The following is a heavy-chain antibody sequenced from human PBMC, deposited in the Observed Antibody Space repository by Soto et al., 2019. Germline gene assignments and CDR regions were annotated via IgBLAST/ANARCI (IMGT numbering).Heavy chain of an antibody. CDR2: IWGHGRNK. J-gene: IGHJ6*02. CDR1: GFTFSGHA. D-gene: IGHD6-13*01. CDR3: ARDGQQGTPYGMDV. V-gene: IGHV3-33*01. Sequence: QVQLVESGGGVVQPEKSLRVSCAASGFTFSGHAMHWVRQAPGKGLEWVAQIWGHGRNKYYSDSVRGRFTISRDNSKNTVTLQMDSLRVEDTAVYYCARDGQQGTPYGMDVWGQGTTVTVSS.